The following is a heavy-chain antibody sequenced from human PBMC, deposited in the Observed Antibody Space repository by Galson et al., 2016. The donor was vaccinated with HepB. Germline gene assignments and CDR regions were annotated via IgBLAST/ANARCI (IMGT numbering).Heavy chain of an antibody. D-gene: IGHD2-15*01. Sequence: SVKVSCKASGGTFSSYGISWVRQAPGQGLHWMGGIIPIFGTTNVAQKFQGGVTITADESTSTAYLEMSSLTSEDTAVYYCARESQGLGYCSGGSCHWYFGLWGRGTLVTVSS. J-gene: IGHJ2*01. V-gene: IGHV1-69*13. CDR3: ARESQGLGYCSGGSCHWYFGL. CDR2: IIPIFGTT. CDR1: GGTFSSYG.